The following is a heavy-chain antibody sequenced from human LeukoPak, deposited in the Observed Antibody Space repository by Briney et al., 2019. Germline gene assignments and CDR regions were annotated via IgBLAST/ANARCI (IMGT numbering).Heavy chain of an antibody. J-gene: IGHJ4*02. D-gene: IGHD2-2*01. Sequence: SETLSLTCAVYGGSFSGYYWSWIRQPPGKGLEWIGEINHSGSTNYNPSLQSRVTISVDTSKNQFSLKLSSVTAADTAVYYCARNPPSLGWDIVVVPAANDYWGQGTLVTVSS. V-gene: IGHV4-34*01. CDR1: GGSFSGYY. CDR3: ARNPPSLGWDIVVVPAANDY. CDR2: INHSGST.